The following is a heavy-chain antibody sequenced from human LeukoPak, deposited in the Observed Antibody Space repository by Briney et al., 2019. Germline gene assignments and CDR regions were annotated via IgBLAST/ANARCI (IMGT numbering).Heavy chain of an antibody. V-gene: IGHV3-23*01. J-gene: IGHJ4*02. CDR1: GFTFSTYA. CDR2: ITISGGST. Sequence: GGSLRLSCAASGFTFSTYAMSWVRPAPGKGLEWGSTITISGGSTYYADSVKGRFTISRDNSKNTLHLQMNSLRAEDTALYYCAKASGYTYGYPFDYWGQGTLVTVSS. CDR3: AKASGYTYGYPFDY. D-gene: IGHD5-18*01.